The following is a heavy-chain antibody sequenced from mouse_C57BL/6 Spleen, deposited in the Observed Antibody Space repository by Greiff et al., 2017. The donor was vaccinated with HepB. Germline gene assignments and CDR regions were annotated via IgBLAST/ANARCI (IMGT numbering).Heavy chain of an antibody. CDR1: GYAFSSSW. CDR2: IYPGDGDT. D-gene: IGHD1-1*01. J-gene: IGHJ1*03. Sequence: QVQLQQSGPELVKPGASVKISCKASGYAFSSSWMNWVKQRPGKGLEWIGRIYPGDGDTNYNGKFKGKATLTADKSSSTAYMQLSSLTSEDSAVYFCARPTYGSSLYWYFDVWGTGTTVTVSS. V-gene: IGHV1-82*01. CDR3: ARPTYGSSLYWYFDV.